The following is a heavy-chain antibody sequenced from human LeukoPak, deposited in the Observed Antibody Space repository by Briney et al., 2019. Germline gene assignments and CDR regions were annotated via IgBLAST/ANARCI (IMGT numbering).Heavy chain of an antibody. Sequence: GGSLRLSCAASGFTFSSYAMHWVRQAPGKGLEWVAVISYDGSNKYYADSVKGRFTISRDNSKNTLYLQMNSLRVEDTAVYYCAKVADTMIVVVIPPIDYWGQGTLVTVSS. CDR2: ISYDGSNK. V-gene: IGHV3-30-3*01. D-gene: IGHD3-22*01. CDR3: AKVADTMIVVVIPPIDY. CDR1: GFTFSSYA. J-gene: IGHJ4*02.